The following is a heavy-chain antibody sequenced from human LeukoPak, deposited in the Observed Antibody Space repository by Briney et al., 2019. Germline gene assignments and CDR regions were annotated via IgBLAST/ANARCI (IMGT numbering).Heavy chain of an antibody. V-gene: IGHV1-69*13. J-gene: IGHJ4*02. CDR1: GGTFSSYA. D-gene: IGHD5-18*01. CDR2: IIPIFGTA. Sequence: GASVKVSCKASGGTFSSYAISWVRQAPGQGLEWMGGIIPIFGTANYAQKFQGRVTITADESTSTAYMELSSLRSEDTAVYYCARDLELYSYGYEVDDYWGQGTLVTVTS. CDR3: ARDLELYSYGYEVDDY.